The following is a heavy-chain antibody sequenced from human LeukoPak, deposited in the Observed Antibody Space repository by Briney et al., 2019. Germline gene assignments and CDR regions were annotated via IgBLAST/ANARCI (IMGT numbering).Heavy chain of an antibody. J-gene: IGHJ4*02. Sequence: ASVTVSCKASGYTFTSYYMHWVRQAPGQGLEWMGIINPSGGSTSYAQKFQGRVTMTRDMSTSTVYMELSSLRSEDTAVYYCARSSIAARPGLDWGQGTLVTASS. CDR2: INPSGGST. D-gene: IGHD6-6*01. CDR3: ARSSIAARPGLD. V-gene: IGHV1-46*01. CDR1: GYTFTSYY.